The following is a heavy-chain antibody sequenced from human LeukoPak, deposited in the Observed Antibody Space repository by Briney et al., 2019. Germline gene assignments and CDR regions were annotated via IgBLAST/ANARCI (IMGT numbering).Heavy chain of an antibody. J-gene: IGHJ4*02. CDR3: ARDFEGGMTTVSHAFDY. V-gene: IGHV1-69*13. D-gene: IGHD4-17*01. CDR1: GGTFSSYA. CDR2: IIPIFGTA. Sequence: ASVKVSCKASGGTFSSYAISWVRQAPGQGLEWMGGIIPIFGTANYAQKFQGRVTITADESTSTAYMELSSLRSEDTAVYYCARDFEGGMTTVSHAFDYWGQGTLVTVSS.